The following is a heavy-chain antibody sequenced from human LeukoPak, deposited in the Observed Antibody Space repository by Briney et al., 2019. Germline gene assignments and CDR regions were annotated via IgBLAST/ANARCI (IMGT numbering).Heavy chain of an antibody. J-gene: IGHJ4*02. V-gene: IGHV4-59*01. CDR3: ASCSGGSCYSSGFDY. CDR1: GGSISSYY. Sequence: SETLSLTCTVSGGSISSYYWSWIRQPPGKGLEWIGYIYYSGSTNYNPSLKSRVTISVDTSKNQFSLKPSSVTAADTAVYYCASCSGGSCYSSGFDYWGQGTLVTVSS. CDR2: IYYSGST. D-gene: IGHD2-15*01.